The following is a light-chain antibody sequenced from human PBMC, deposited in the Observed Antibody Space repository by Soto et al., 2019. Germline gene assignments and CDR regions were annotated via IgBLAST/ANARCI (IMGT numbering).Light chain of an antibody. CDR3: QQYNSYSGT. CDR1: QSISSW. Sequence: DIQMTQSPSTLSASVGDRVTITCRASQSISSWLAWYQQKPGKAPKLLIYDASSLESGDPSRFSGSRSGTEFTLTISSLQPDDFATYYCQQYNSYSGTFGQGTKVEIK. V-gene: IGKV1-5*01. CDR2: DAS. J-gene: IGKJ1*01.